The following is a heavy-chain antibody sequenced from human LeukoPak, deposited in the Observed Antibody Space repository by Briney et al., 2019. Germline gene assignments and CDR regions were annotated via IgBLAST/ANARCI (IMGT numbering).Heavy chain of an antibody. V-gene: IGHV4-34*01. CDR3: ARARTYYYDSNGYYFPFQH. D-gene: IGHD3-22*01. Sequence: SETQSLTCAVYGGSFSGYYWSWIRQPPGKGLEWTGEINHSGSTNYNPSLKSRVTISVDTSKNQFSLKLSSVTAADTAVYYCARARTYYYDSNGYYFPFQHWGQGTLVTVSS. CDR1: GGSFSGYY. CDR2: INHSGST. J-gene: IGHJ1*01.